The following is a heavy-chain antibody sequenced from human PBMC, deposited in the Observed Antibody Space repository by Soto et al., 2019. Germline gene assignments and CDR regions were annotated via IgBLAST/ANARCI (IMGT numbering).Heavy chain of an antibody. J-gene: IGHJ6*02. CDR1: GFAFSRHA. CDR3: PTASVDTAMEHRIGMDV. D-gene: IGHD5-18*01. Sequence: PGGSLRLSCAVSGFAFSRHAMHWGRQAPGKGLEWVAVVSFDGINKYYTDSVKGRFTLSRDNSKNTLYLQMNSLRAEETTVYYCPTASVDTAMEHRIGMDVWGQGTTVTVSS. CDR2: VSFDGINK. V-gene: IGHV3-30-3*01.